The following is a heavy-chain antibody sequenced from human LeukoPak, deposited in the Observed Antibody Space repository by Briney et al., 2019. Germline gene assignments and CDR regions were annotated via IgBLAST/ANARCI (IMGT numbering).Heavy chain of an antibody. J-gene: IGHJ5*02. V-gene: IGHV3-74*01. CDR3: IRDFRSADL. Sequence: GGSLRLSCVASGFTFSNYWMHWVRQPPGKGLVWVSRIYVDGRTTNYADSVKGRFTISRDNAKNTVYLEMNSLSVEDAATYYCIRDFRSADLWGQGTLVTVTS. CDR1: GFTFSNYW. CDR2: IYVDGRTT.